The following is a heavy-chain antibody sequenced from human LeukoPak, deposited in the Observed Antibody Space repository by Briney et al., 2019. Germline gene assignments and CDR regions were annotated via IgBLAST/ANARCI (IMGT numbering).Heavy chain of an antibody. CDR2: ISTGGTYI. Sequence: GGPLRLSCAASGFTFSGYGMFWVRQAPGKGLEWISSISTGGTYIYYADSVKGRFTISRDNAKNSLYLQMNSLRAEDTAVYYCTKSRSSWSDDTFDIWGQGTMVTVSS. D-gene: IGHD6-13*01. CDR1: GFTFSGYG. CDR3: TKSRSSWSDDTFDI. V-gene: IGHV3-21*01. J-gene: IGHJ3*02.